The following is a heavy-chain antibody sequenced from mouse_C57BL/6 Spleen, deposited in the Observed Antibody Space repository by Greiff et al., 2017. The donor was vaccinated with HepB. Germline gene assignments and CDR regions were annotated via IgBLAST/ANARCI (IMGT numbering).Heavy chain of an antibody. CDR3: ARKDGDWFAY. CDR1: GYSFTGYY. V-gene: IGHV1-42*01. J-gene: IGHJ3*01. Sequence: VQLQQSGPELVKPGASVKISCKASGYSFTGYYMNWVKQSPEKSLEWIGEINPSTGGTTYNQKFKAKATLTVDKSSSTAYMQLKSLTSEDSAVYYCARKDGDWFAYWGQGTLVTVSA. CDR2: INPSTGGT. D-gene: IGHD2-3*01.